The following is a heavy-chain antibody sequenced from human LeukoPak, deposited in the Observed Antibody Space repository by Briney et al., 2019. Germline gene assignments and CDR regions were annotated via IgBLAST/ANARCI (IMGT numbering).Heavy chain of an antibody. CDR3: ALNVLRFLEWLPFDY. J-gene: IGHJ4*02. V-gene: IGHV4-38-2*02. D-gene: IGHD3-3*01. CDR2: IYHGGNT. CDR1: GYSISSGYY. Sequence: PSETLSLTCIVSGYSISSGYYWGWIRQPPGKGLEWIGSIYHGGNTYYNPSLKSRLTISVDTSKNQFSLRLNSVTAADTAVYYCALNVLRFLEWLPFDYWGQGTLVTVSS.